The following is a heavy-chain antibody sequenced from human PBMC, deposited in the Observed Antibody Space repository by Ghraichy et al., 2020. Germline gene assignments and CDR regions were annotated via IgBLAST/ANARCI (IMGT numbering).Heavy chain of an antibody. V-gene: IGHV5-51*01. CDR1: GYSFTSYW. Sequence: GESLNISCKGSGYSFTSYWIGWVRQMPGKGLEWMGIIYPGDSDTRYSPSFQGQVTISADKSISTAYLQWSSLKASDTAMYYCARLPFYDSSDGSVFGMDVWGQGTTVTVSS. J-gene: IGHJ6*02. D-gene: IGHD3-22*01. CDR3: ARLPFYDSSDGSVFGMDV. CDR2: IYPGDSDT.